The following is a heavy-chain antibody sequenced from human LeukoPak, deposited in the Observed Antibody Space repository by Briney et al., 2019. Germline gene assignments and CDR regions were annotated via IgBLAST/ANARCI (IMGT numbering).Heavy chain of an antibody. CDR1: GGSISSGGYS. CDR2: IYHSGSI. Sequence: SETLSLTCAVSGGSISSGGYSWSWIRQPPGKGLEWIGYIYHSGSIYYNPSLKSRVTISVDRSKNQFSLKLSSVTAADTAVYYCARGTDYYDSSGYYYYFDYWGQGTLVTVSS. V-gene: IGHV4-30-2*01. D-gene: IGHD3-22*01. CDR3: ARGTDYYDSSGYYYYFDY. J-gene: IGHJ4*02.